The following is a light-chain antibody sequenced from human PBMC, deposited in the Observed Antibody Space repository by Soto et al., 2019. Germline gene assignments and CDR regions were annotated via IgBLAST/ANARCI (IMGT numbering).Light chain of an antibody. Sequence: DIQMTQSPSSLSASVEDRVIITCRASQSISNHLNWYQQKPGKAPKILIYDASSLESGVPSRFSGSRSGTEFTLTISSLQPDDFATYYCQQYNSYSWTFGQGTKVDIK. CDR1: QSISNH. V-gene: IGKV1-5*01. CDR2: DAS. CDR3: QQYNSYSWT. J-gene: IGKJ1*01.